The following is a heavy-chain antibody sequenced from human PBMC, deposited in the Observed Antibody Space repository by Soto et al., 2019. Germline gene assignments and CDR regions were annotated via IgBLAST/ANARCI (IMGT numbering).Heavy chain of an antibody. CDR3: ARHVPELYPYYFDY. CDR1: GGSISSYY. D-gene: IGHD1-7*01. J-gene: IGHJ4*02. Sequence: SETLSLTCTVSGGSISSYYWSWIRQPPGKGLEWIGYIYYSGSTSYNPSLKSRVTISVDTSKNQFSLKLSSVTAADTAVYYCARHVPELYPYYFDYWGQGTLVTVSS. V-gene: IGHV4-59*08. CDR2: IYYSGST.